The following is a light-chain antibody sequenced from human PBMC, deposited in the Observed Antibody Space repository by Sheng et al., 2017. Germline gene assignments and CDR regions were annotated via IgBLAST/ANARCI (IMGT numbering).Light chain of an antibody. V-gene: IGKV3D-20*02. J-gene: IGKJ4*01. CDR2: AAS. Sequence: ESVLTQFPGTLSLSPGERATLSCRASQSLSSNYLAWYQQKPGQAPRLLIYAASSRAAGIPDRFSGSGSGTDFTLTITSLEPEDFVVYYCQQRSSWPLTFGGGTRVEIK. CDR3: QQRSSWPLT. CDR1: QSLSSNY.